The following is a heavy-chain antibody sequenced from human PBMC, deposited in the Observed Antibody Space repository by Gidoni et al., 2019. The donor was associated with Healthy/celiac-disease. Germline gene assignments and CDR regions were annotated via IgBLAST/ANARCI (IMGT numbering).Heavy chain of an antibody. Sequence: EVQLVESGGGVVQPGGSLRLSCAASGFTFDDYAMHWVRQAPGKGLEWVSLISGDGGSTYYADSVKGRFTISRDNSKNSLYLQMNSLRTEDTALYYCANGADYGGNSVIDYWGQGTLVTVSS. V-gene: IGHV3-43*02. CDR3: ANGADYGGNSVIDY. D-gene: IGHD4-17*01. J-gene: IGHJ4*02. CDR1: GFTFDDYA. CDR2: ISGDGGST.